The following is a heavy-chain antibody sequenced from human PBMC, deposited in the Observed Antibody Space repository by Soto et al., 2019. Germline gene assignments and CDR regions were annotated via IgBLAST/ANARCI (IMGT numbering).Heavy chain of an antibody. J-gene: IGHJ6*02. CDR2: ISYDGSSK. V-gene: IGHV3-30*18. D-gene: IGHD4-17*01. Sequence: GGSLRLSCAASAFTFSRYAIHWVRQAPGKGLEWVAVISYDGSSKYYADSVKGRFTISRDISKNTLFLQMNSLRAEDTAVYYCAKDREVGVGDDYGYYYYGMDVWGQGTTVTVSS. CDR1: AFTFSRYA. CDR3: AKDREVGVGDDYGYYYYGMDV.